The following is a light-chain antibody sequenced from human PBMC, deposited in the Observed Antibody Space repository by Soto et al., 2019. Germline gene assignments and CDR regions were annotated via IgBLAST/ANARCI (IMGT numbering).Light chain of an antibody. Sequence: QSVLTQPPSASGSPGQSVTISCTGTSSDIGAYDYVSWYQQHPGKAPKLILYAVNDLPSGVSSRFFGSKDGNKAYLNKSCVQHCEEADYYFCPYAGNNNLYVFGSGTRVTV. V-gene: IGLV2-8*01. CDR1: SSDIGAYDY. J-gene: IGLJ1*01. CDR3: CPYAGNNNLYV. CDR2: AVN.